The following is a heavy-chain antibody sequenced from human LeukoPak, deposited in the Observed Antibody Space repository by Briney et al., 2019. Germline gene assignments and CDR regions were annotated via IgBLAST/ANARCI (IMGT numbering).Heavy chain of an antibody. V-gene: IGHV3-7*01. CDR3: ARADSSGKIFDY. J-gene: IGHJ4*02. D-gene: IGHD3-22*01. CDR2: IKEDGSEK. CDR1: GFTFSRYW. Sequence: GGSLRLSCAASGFTFSRYWMSWVRQAPGKGLEWVANIKEDGSEKYYVDSVKGRFTISRDNAKNSLYLQVNSPRAEDTAVYYCARADSSGKIFDYWGQGALVTVSS.